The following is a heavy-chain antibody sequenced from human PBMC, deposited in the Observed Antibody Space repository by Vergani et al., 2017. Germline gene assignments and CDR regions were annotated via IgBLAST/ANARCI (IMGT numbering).Heavy chain of an antibody. CDR3: AKGQSPGDSSGYFQRKTGKVQRRYYYYYGMDV. Sequence: QVQLVQSGAEVKKPGSSVKVSCKASGYTFTSYYMHWVRQAPGQGLEWMGIINPSGGSTSYAQKFQGRVTMTRDTSTSTVYMELSSLRSEDTAVYYCAKGQSPGDSSGYFQRKTGKVQRRYYYYYGMDVWGQGTTVTVSS. J-gene: IGHJ6*02. V-gene: IGHV1-46*01. D-gene: IGHD3-22*01. CDR1: GYTFTSYY. CDR2: INPSGGST.